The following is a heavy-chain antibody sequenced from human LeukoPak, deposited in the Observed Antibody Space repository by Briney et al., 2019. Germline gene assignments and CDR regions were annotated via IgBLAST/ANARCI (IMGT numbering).Heavy chain of an antibody. CDR2: INHSGST. Sequence: PSETLSLTCAVYGGSLSGYYWSWIRQPPGKGLEWIGEINHSGSTNYNPSLKSRVTISVDTPKNQFSLKLSSVTAAHTAVYYCAVVAVAGMAYWGQGTLVTVSS. V-gene: IGHV4-34*01. J-gene: IGHJ4*02. CDR3: AVVAVAGMAY. CDR1: GGSLSGYY. D-gene: IGHD6-19*01.